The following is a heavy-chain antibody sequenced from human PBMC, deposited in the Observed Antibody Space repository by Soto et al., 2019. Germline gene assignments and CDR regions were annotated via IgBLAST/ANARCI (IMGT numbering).Heavy chain of an antibody. V-gene: IGHV1-8*01. Sequence: GASVKVSCKASGYTFTSYDINWVRQATGQGLEWMGWMNPNSGNTGYAQKFQGRVTMTRNTSISTAYMELSSLRSEDTAVYYCARPLYPTGWFDPWGQGTLVTVPS. CDR2: MNPNSGNT. J-gene: IGHJ5*02. CDR3: ARPLYPTGWFDP. CDR1: GYTFTSYD. D-gene: IGHD3-10*01.